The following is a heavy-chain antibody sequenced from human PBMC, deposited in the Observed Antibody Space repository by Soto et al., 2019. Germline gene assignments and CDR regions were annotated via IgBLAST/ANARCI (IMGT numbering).Heavy chain of an antibody. Sequence: ASVKVSCKASGGTFSSYVISWVRQAPGQGLEWMGGIIPIFGTANYAQKFQGRVTITADESTSTVYMELSTLRPEDTAVYYCAREGLVLVPTTVNSDYYHYAMDVWGQGTKVTVSS. CDR3: AREGLVLVPTTVNSDYYHYAMDV. V-gene: IGHV1-69*13. J-gene: IGHJ6*02. CDR2: IIPIFGTA. CDR1: GGTFSSYV. D-gene: IGHD4-17*01.